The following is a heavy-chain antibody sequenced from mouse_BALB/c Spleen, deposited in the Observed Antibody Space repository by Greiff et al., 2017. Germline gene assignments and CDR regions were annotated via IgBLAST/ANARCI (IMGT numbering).Heavy chain of an antibody. Sequence: QVQLQQSGAELVRPGSSVKISCKASGYAFSSYWMNWVKQRPGQGLEWIGQIYPGDGDTNYNGKFKGKTTLTADKSSSTAYMQLSSLTSEDSAVYFCARDDGYYYFDYWGQGTTRTVSS. CDR3: ARDDGYYYFDY. J-gene: IGHJ2*01. D-gene: IGHD2-3*01. CDR1: GYAFSSYW. CDR2: IYPGDGDT. V-gene: IGHV1-80*01.